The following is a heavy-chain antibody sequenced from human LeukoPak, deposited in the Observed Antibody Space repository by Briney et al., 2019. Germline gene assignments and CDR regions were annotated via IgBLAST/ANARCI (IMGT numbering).Heavy chain of an antibody. Sequence: GESLTISCKGSGYSFSIYWIGWVRQMPGKGLEWMGIIYPGDSDTRYSPSFQGQVTISADKSLSTAYLQWSSLKASDTAMYYCARQDPAGEYYFDHWGQGTLVTVST. CDR1: GYSFSIYW. CDR2: IYPGDSDT. D-gene: IGHD3-10*01. CDR3: ARQDPAGEYYFDH. J-gene: IGHJ4*02. V-gene: IGHV5-51*01.